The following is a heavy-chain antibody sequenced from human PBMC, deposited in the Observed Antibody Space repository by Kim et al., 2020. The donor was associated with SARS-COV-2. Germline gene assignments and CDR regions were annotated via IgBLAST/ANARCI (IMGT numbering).Heavy chain of an antibody. CDR2: ISSSSSYI. V-gene: IGHV3-21*01. Sequence: GGSLRLSCAASGFTFSSYSMNWVRQAPGKGLEWVSSISSSSSYIYYADSVKGRFTISRDNAKNSLYLQMNSLRAEDTAVYYCARAWDYYGSGRSAFFDYWGQGTLVTVSS. D-gene: IGHD3-10*01. CDR3: ARAWDYYGSGRSAFFDY. CDR1: GFTFSSYS. J-gene: IGHJ4*02.